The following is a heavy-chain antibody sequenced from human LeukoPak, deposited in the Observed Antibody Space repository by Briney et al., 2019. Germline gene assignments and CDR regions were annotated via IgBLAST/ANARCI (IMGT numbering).Heavy chain of an antibody. D-gene: IGHD6-19*01. CDR1: GFTFSSYS. Sequence: GGSLRLSCAASGFTFSSYSMNWVRQAPGKGLEWVSSISSSSSYIYYADSVKGRFTISRDNAKNSLYLQMNSLRAEYTAVYYCARSGIPVAGHDYWGQGTLVTVSS. CDR3: ARSGIPVAGHDY. V-gene: IGHV3-21*01. J-gene: IGHJ4*02. CDR2: ISSSSSYI.